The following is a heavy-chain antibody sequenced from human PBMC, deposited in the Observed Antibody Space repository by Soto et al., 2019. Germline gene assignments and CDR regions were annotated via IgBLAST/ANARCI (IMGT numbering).Heavy chain of an antibody. CDR1: GGSVNSGSYY. CDR2: IYYSGNT. J-gene: IGHJ4*02. Sequence: SETLSLTCTVSGGSVNSGSYYWSWIRQPPGKGLEWIGYIYYSGNTNHNPSLKSRVTMSLDTSKNQFSVKLSSVTAADTAVYYCARRVAAGPIDCWGQGTLVTVSS. V-gene: IGHV4-61*01. CDR3: ARRVAAGPIDC. D-gene: IGHD2-15*01.